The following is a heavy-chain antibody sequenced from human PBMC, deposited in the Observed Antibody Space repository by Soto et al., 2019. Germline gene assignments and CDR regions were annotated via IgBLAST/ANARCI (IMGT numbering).Heavy chain of an antibody. CDR3: AKATATGGGAFDF. CDR1: GFPCGSYD. CDR2: ILVDGRT. V-gene: IGHV3-23*01. J-gene: IGHJ3*01. Sequence: GGSLRLSCAASGFPCGSYDMTWVRQAPGKGLEWVSTILVDGRTFYVDSVKGRFTISRDNSRNTVYLQMNSLTAGDTALYYCAKATATGGGAFDFCGQGTMVTVSS. D-gene: IGHD2-8*02.